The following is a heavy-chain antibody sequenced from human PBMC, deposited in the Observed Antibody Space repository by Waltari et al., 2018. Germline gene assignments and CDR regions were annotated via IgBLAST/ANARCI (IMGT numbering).Heavy chain of an antibody. Sequence: QVQLQESGPGLVKPSQTLSLPCPVSCGSINSDAHYGSWIRQPAGKGLEWIGRFYVGVSTYHSPSFKNRVTFSEDMSKNQFSLRLKSVTAADTAFYYCARESSLGVWGTFRHYYFDSWGQGILVTVSS. CDR2: FYVGVST. D-gene: IGHD3-16*02. CDR1: CGSINSDAHY. CDR3: ARESSLGVWGTFRHYYFDS. J-gene: IGHJ4*02. V-gene: IGHV4-61*02.